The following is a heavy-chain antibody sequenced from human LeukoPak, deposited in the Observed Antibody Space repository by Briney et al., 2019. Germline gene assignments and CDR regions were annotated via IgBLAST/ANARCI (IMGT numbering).Heavy chain of an antibody. CDR3: ARAIGVVIISYFDS. CDR2: INHSGST. V-gene: IGHV4-34*01. D-gene: IGHD3-3*01. Sequence: SETLSLTCAVDGGSFSGYYWSWIRQPPGKGLEWIGEINHSGSTNYNPSLKSRVTISVDTSKNQFSLKLSSVTAADTAVYYCARAIGVVIISYFDSWGQGTLVTVSS. CDR1: GGSFSGYY. J-gene: IGHJ4*02.